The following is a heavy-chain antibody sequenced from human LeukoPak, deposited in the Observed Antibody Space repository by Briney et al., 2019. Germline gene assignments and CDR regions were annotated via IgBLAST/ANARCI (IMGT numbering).Heavy chain of an antibody. CDR3: ARVNRRGYSGYED. J-gene: IGHJ4*02. Sequence: ASVKVSCKASGYTFTSYYMHWVRQAPGQGLEWMGIINPSGGSTSYAQKFQGRVTMTRDTSTSTVYMELSSLRSDDTAVYYCARVNRRGYSGYEDWGQGTLVTVSS. CDR1: GYTFTSYY. CDR2: INPSGGST. D-gene: IGHD5-12*01. V-gene: IGHV1-46*01.